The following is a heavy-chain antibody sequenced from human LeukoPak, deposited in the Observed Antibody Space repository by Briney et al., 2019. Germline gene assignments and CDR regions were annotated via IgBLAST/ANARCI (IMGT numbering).Heavy chain of an antibody. D-gene: IGHD2-21*02. CDR3: ARGTFYWASRVVVTATAGWFDP. Sequence: SETLSLTCAVYGGSFSGYYWSWIRQPPGKGLEWIGEINHSGSTNYNPSLKSRVTISVDTSKNQFSLKLSSVTAADTAVYYCARGTFYWASRVVVTATAGWFDPWGQGTLVTVSS. CDR2: INHSGST. V-gene: IGHV4-34*01. CDR1: GGSFSGYY. J-gene: IGHJ5*02.